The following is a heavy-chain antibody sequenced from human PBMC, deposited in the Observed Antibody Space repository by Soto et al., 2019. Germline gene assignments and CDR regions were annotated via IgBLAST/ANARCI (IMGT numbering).Heavy chain of an antibody. CDR1: GVSFSGYH. CDR2: INHSGST. CDR3: ARGTKLLGFGELSP. Sequence: SETLSLTCAVYGVSFSGYHWSWIRQPPGKGLEWIGEINHSGSTNYNPSLKSRVTISVDTSKNQFSLKLSSVTAADTAVYYCARGTKLLGFGELSPWGQGTLVTVS. J-gene: IGHJ5*02. D-gene: IGHD3-10*01. V-gene: IGHV4-34*01.